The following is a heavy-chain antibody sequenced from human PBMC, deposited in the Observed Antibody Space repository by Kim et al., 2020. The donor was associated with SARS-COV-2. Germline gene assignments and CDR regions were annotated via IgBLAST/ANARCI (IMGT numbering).Heavy chain of an antibody. V-gene: IGHV3-11*06. Sequence: GGSLRLSCAASGFTFSDYYMSWIRQAPGKGLEWVSYISSSSSYTNYADSVKGRFTISRDNAKNSLYLQMNSLRAEDTAVYYCARDICTSCYGRGFDYWGQGTLVTVSS. CDR1: GFTFSDYY. CDR2: ISSSSSYT. D-gene: IGHD2-2*01. J-gene: IGHJ4*02. CDR3: ARDICTSCYGRGFDY.